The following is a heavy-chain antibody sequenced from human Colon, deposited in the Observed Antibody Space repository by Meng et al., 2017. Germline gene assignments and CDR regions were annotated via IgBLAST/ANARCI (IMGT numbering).Heavy chain of an antibody. Sequence: GGSLRLSCAASGFTFSSFAMSWVRQAPGKGLEWVSTISNNGATTYYADSVKGRFTISRDNSKNTLYQQMSSLRVDDTAVYYCAKDPDTSAFDIWGQGTMVTVSS. D-gene: IGHD1-26*01. CDR3: AKDPDTSAFDI. J-gene: IGHJ3*02. CDR1: GFTFSSFA. CDR2: ISNNGATT. V-gene: IGHV3-23*01.